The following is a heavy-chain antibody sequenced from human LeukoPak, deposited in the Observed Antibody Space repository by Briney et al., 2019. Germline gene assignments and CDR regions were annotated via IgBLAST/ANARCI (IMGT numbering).Heavy chain of an antibody. Sequence: GGSPRLSCAASGFTFSSYEMIWVRQAPGKGLEWVSYISSSGNTIYYAGSVMGRFTISRDNAKNSLYLQMNSLRADDTAVYYCAREGTKPYNWFDPWGQGTLVTVSS. J-gene: IGHJ5*02. V-gene: IGHV3-48*03. CDR3: AREGTKPYNWFDP. CDR2: ISSSGNTI. CDR1: GFTFSSYE. D-gene: IGHD2-8*01.